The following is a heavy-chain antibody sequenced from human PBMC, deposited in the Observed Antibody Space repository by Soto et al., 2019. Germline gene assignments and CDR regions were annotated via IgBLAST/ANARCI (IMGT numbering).Heavy chain of an antibody. D-gene: IGHD1-26*01. V-gene: IGHV1-58*01. Sequence: SVKVSCKASGFTFTSSAVQWVRQARGQRLEWIGWIVVGSGNTNYAQKFQERVTITRDMSTSTAYMELSSLRSEDTAVYYCAAEDPLKSEHDAFDIWGQGTMVTVSS. CDR2: IVVGSGNT. J-gene: IGHJ3*02. CDR3: AAEDPLKSEHDAFDI. CDR1: GFTFTSSA.